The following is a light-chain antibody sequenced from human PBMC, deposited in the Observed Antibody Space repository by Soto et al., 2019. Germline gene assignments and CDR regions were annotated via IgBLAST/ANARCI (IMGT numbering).Light chain of an antibody. V-gene: IGKV3-20*01. Sequence: EIVLTQSPGTLSLSPGARATLSCRASQSVSSNYVAWYQQKPGQAPRLLIYGAFSRASGIPDRFSGSGSGTDFTLTISSLQPEDFATYFCQHGYSTPLTFGGGTKVDIK. CDR3: QHGYSTPLT. J-gene: IGKJ4*01. CDR2: GAF. CDR1: QSVSSNY.